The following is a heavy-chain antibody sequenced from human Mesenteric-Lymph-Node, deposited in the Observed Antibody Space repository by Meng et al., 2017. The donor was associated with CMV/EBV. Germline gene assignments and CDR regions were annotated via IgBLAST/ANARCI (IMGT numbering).Heavy chain of an antibody. J-gene: IGHJ4*02. CDR2: IYPGDSDT. CDR1: GYNFASQW. V-gene: IGHV5-51*01. CDR3: ARPYYSDYGIDY. D-gene: IGHD4-11*01. Sequence: KVSCKVSGYNFASQWIAWVRLMPGKGLEWMGIIYPGDSDTKYSPSFQGQVTISADKSINTAYLQWSSLKASDTAVYYCARPYYSDYGIDYWGQGTLVTVSS.